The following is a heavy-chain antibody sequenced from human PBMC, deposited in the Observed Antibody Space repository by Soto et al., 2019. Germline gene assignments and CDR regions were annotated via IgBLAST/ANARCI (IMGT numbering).Heavy chain of an antibody. CDR2: INAGNGNT. D-gene: IGHD4-4*01. J-gene: IGHJ6*02. CDR1: GYTFTGYA. CDR3: ASSYSNYALIDYYYYGMDV. Sequence: VKVSCKASGYTFTGYAMHWVRQAPGQRLEWMGWINAGNGNTKYSQKFQGRVTITRDTSASTAYMELSSLRSEDTAVYYCASSYSNYALIDYYYYGMDVWGQGTTVTVSS. V-gene: IGHV1-3*01.